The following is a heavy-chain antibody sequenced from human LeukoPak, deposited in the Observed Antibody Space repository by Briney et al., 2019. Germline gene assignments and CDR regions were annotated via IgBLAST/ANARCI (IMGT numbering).Heavy chain of an antibody. Sequence: GGSLRLSCAASGFTFSSSAMSWVRQAPGKGLEWVSAISNNGGYTYYADSVRGRFSISRDSSKNTVYLQMNSLRDEDTAVYYCARARPWDSSRSYYFGMDVWGHGTTVTVSS. CDR1: GFTFSSSA. D-gene: IGHD3-22*01. J-gene: IGHJ6*02. CDR3: ARARPWDSSRSYYFGMDV. CDR2: ISNNGGYT. V-gene: IGHV3-23*01.